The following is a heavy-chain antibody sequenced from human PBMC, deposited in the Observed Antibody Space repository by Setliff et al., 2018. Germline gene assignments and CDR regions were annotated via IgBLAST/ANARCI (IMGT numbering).Heavy chain of an antibody. CDR1: GNSISSDY. CDR2: IYIGGSA. J-gene: IGHJ5*02. Sequence: SETLSLTCTVSGNSISSDYWSWIRQPAGKGLEWIGHIYIGGSANYNPSLKSRVTMSVDTSKKQFSLKLSSVTAADTAVYYCARHTGPSSGYRWFDPWGQGTLVTVSS. D-gene: IGHD3-22*01. V-gene: IGHV4-4*07. CDR3: ARHTGPSSGYRWFDP.